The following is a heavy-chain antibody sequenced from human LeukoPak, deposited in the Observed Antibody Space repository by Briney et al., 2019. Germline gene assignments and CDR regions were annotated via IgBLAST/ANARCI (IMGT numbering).Heavy chain of an antibody. CDR3: AKDRPYITSWYGCSTP. CDR1: GFTFSSYG. Sequence: GGSLRLSCAASGFTFSSYGMHWVRQAPGKGLEWVAVISYDGSNKYYADFVKGRFTISRDNSKNTLYLQMHSLRAEDTAVYYCAKDRPYITSWYGCSTPWGQGTLVTVSS. CDR2: ISYDGSNK. J-gene: IGHJ5*02. V-gene: IGHV3-30*18. D-gene: IGHD6-13*01.